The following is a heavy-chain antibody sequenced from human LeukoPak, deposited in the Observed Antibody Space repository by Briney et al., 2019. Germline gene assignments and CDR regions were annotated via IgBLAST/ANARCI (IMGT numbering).Heavy chain of an antibody. Sequence: GGSLRLSCAASGCTLSSYWRHWVRQAPGKRLVWVSRITSDGRTNYADSLKGRFTMSRDNAKNTVSLQMNSLRAEDTGVYYCARAPSEIGGYYPEYFRHWGQGTLVIVSS. J-gene: IGHJ1*01. V-gene: IGHV3-74*01. D-gene: IGHD3-22*01. CDR3: ARAPSEIGGYYPEYFRH. CDR1: GCTLSSYW. CDR2: ITSDGRT.